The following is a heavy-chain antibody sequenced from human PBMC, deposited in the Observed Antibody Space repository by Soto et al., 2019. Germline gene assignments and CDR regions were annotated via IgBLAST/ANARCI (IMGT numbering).Heavy chain of an antibody. CDR3: ARELVAADGIQTRSGSFDI. CDR1: GGTFSSYA. D-gene: IGHD6-13*01. J-gene: IGHJ3*02. V-gene: IGHV1-69*01. Sequence: QVQLVQSGAEVKKPGSSVKVSCKASGGTFSSYAISWVRQAPGQGLEWMGGIIPIFGTANYAQKFQGRVTITADESTSTAYMELSSRRSEDTAVYYCARELVAADGIQTRSGSFDIWGQGTMVTVSS. CDR2: IIPIFGTA.